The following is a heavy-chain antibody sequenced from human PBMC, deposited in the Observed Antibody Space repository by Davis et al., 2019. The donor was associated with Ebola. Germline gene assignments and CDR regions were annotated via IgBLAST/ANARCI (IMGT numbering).Heavy chain of an antibody. V-gene: IGHV3-30*04. CDR1: GFTFRSYA. CDR2: ISYDGSNA. J-gene: IGHJ4*02. CDR3: AKDKHYGEFYFDN. D-gene: IGHD4-17*01. Sequence: GESLKISCAASGFTFRSYAMHWVRQAPGKGLEWVAVISYDGSNAHYADSVEGRFTISRDNSNNMLYLQMSSLRAEDTAIYYCAKDKHYGEFYFDNWGQGTLVTVSS.